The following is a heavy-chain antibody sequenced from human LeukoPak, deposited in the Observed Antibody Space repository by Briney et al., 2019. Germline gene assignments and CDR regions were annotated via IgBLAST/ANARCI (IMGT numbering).Heavy chain of an antibody. V-gene: IGHV4-34*01. CDR1: GGSFSGYY. J-gene: IGHJ4*02. Sequence: SETLSLTCAVYGGSFSGYYWSWTRQPPGKGLEWIGEINHSGSTNYNPSLKSRVTISVDTSKNQFSLKLSSVTAADTAVYYCARREETYYYDSSGYPPLDYWGQGTLVTVSS. CDR2: INHSGST. CDR3: ARREETYYYDSSGYPPLDY. D-gene: IGHD3-22*01.